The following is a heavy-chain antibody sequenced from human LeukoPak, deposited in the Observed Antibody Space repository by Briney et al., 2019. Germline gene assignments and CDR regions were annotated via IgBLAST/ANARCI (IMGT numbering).Heavy chain of an antibody. D-gene: IGHD6-6*01. CDR3: ARRAYSSSDYFDY. CDR1: GGSISSYY. Sequence: SETLSLTCTVSGGSISSYYWSWIRQPPGKGLEWIGYIYYSGSTNYNPSLKSRVTISVDTSKSQFSLKLSSVTAADTAVYYCARRAYSSSDYFDYWGQGTLVTVSS. V-gene: IGHV4-59*08. CDR2: IYYSGST. J-gene: IGHJ4*02.